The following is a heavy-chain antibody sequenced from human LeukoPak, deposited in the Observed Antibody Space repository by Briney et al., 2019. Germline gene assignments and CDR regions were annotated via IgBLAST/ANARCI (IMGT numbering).Heavy chain of an antibody. CDR2: IKQDGSEK. J-gene: IGHJ4*02. CDR1: GFTFSSYW. CDR3: AGDFWGSSFDY. V-gene: IGHV3-7*01. Sequence: PGGSLRLSCAASGFTFSSYWTSWVRQAPGKGLEWVANIKQDGSEKYYVDSVKGRFTISRDNAKNSLYLRMNSLRAEDTAVYYCAGDFWGSSFDYWGQGTLVTVSS. D-gene: IGHD3-16*01.